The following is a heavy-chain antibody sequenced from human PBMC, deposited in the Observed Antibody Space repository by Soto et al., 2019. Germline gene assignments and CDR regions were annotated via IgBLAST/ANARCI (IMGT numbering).Heavy chain of an antibody. D-gene: IGHD2-21*02. CDR1: GFTFSSYS. J-gene: IGHJ6*02. CDR3: ARGDFGGDYYYYYGMDV. CDR2: ISSSSSTI. Sequence: GGSLRLSCAASGFTFSSYSMNWVRQAPGKGLEWVSYISSSSSTIYYADSVKGRFTISRDNAKNSLYLQMNSLRDEDTAVYYCARGDFGGDYYYYYGMDVWGQGTTVTVSS. V-gene: IGHV3-48*02.